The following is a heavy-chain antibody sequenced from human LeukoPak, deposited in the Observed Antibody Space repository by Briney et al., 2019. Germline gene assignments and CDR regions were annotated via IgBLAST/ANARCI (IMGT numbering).Heavy chain of an antibody. V-gene: IGHV3-23*01. CDR1: GFTFDDNG. CDR3: AKDALRAVPYYFDY. D-gene: IGHD3-10*01. CDR2: ISGSGYSA. J-gene: IGHJ4*02. Sequence: PGGSLRLSCAASGFTFDDNGMSWVRQAPGKGLEWVSAISGSGYSAYYADSVKGRFTISRDNSKNTLFLQMNSLRAEDTAVYYCAKDALRAVPYYFDYWGQGTLVTVSS.